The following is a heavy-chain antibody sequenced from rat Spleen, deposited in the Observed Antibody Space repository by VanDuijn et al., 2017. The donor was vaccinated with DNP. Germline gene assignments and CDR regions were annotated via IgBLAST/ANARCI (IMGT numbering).Heavy chain of an antibody. CDR1: GFTFSYYW. CDR3: ARYSLIKRMWDY. CDR2: ITGGSGTT. J-gene: IGHJ2*01. V-gene: IGHV5-31*01. D-gene: IGHD1-2*01. Sequence: EVQLVESGGDLVQPGRSLKLSCVASGFTFSYYWMAWIRQVPGKGLEWIASITGGSGTTSYPDAVKGRFMISRDDTKNTLSLQMNSLRSEDMATYYCARYSLIKRMWDYWGQGVTVTVSS.